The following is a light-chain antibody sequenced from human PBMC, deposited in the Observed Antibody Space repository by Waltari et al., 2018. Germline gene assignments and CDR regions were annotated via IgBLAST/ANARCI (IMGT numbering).Light chain of an antibody. CDR1: QPIVRY. CDR2: AAS. Sequence: DIQMTQSPSSLSASVGDRVTITCRASQPIVRYLNWYQQKPRKAPKLLIYAASTFQRGVPSRFSGSGSGTDFTLAINSVQPDDFATYFCQQTSSAPFTFGRGTRLDFK. V-gene: IGKV1-39*01. J-gene: IGKJ5*01. CDR3: QQTSSAPFT.